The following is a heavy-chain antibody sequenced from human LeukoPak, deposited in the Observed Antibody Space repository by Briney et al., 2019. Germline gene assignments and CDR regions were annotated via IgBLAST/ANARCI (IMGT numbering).Heavy chain of an antibody. CDR2: ISYDGGNK. D-gene: IGHD3-22*01. CDR1: GFTFSSYA. Sequence: GGSLRLSCAASGFTFSSYAMHWVRQAPGKGLEWVAVISYDGGNKYYADSVKGRFTISRDNSKNTLYLQMNSLRAEDTAVYYCAREYTMIVEPAIWGQGTMVTVSS. CDR3: AREYTMIVEPAI. V-gene: IGHV3-30-3*01. J-gene: IGHJ3*02.